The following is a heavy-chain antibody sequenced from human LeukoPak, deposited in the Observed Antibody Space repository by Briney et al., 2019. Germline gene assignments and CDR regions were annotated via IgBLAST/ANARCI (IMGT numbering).Heavy chain of an antibody. CDR3: ARDYGDYEYFDY. J-gene: IGHJ4*02. CDR2: ISYDGSNK. D-gene: IGHD4-17*01. V-gene: IGHV3-30-3*01. CDR1: GFDFSTYA. Sequence: GGSLRLSCAASGFDFSTYAINWVRQAPGKGLEWVAVISYDGSNKYYADSVKGRFTISRDNSKNTLYLQMNSLRAEDTAVYYCARDYGDYEYFDYWGQGTLVTVSS.